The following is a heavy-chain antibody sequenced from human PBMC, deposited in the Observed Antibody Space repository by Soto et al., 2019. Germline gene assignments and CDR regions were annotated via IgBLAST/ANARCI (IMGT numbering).Heavy chain of an antibody. CDR3: ARDLADTAMVTSYYYYYGMDV. Sequence: ASVKVSCKASGYTFTSYGISWVRQAPGQGLEWMGWISAYNGNTNYAQKLQGRVTMTTDTSTSTAYMELRSLRSDDTAVYYCARDLADTAMVTSYYYYYGMDVWGQGTTVTISS. V-gene: IGHV1-18*01. CDR1: GYTFTSYG. D-gene: IGHD5-18*01. J-gene: IGHJ6*02. CDR2: ISAYNGNT.